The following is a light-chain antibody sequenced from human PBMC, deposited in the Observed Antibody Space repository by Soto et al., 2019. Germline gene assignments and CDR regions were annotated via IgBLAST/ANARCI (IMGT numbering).Light chain of an antibody. CDR3: GTWDGILNGPI. Sequence: QSVLTQPPSASGTPGQRVTISCSGSNFNIGTHTVNWYKQLPGTAPKLLIYTNALRPSGVPDRFSASKSGTSASLAISGLQSEDEADYYCGTWDGILNGPIFGGGTKLTVL. CDR1: NFNIGTHT. V-gene: IGLV1-44*01. J-gene: IGLJ2*01. CDR2: TNA.